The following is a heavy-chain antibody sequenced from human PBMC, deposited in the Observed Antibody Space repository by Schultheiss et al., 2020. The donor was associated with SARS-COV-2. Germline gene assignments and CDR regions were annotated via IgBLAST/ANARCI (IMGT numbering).Heavy chain of an antibody. D-gene: IGHD7-27*01. V-gene: IGHV4-34*01. CDR3: ARLTGDLLPDY. CDR1: GGSFSGYY. Sequence: SETLSLTCAVYGGSFSGYYWSWIRQPPGKGLEWIGEINHSGSTNYNPSLKSRVTISVDRSKNQFSLKLSSVTAADTAVYYCARLTGDLLPDYWGQGTLVTVSS. CDR2: INHSGST. J-gene: IGHJ4*02.